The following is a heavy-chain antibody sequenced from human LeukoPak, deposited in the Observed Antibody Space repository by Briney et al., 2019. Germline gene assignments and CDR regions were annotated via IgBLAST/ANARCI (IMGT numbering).Heavy chain of an antibody. CDR2: ISAYNGNT. J-gene: IGHJ4*02. D-gene: IGHD2-2*01. Sequence: ASVKVSCKASGYTFTSYGISWVRQAPGQGLEWMGWISAYNGNTNYAQKLQGRVTMTTVTSTSTAYMELRSLRSDDTAVYYCARDLVRYCSSTSCYGDYWGQGTLVTVSS. CDR3: ARDLVRYCSSTSCYGDY. V-gene: IGHV1-18*04. CDR1: GYTFTSYG.